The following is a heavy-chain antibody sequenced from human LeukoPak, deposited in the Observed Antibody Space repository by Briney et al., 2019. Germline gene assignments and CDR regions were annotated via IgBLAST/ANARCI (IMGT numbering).Heavy chain of an antibody. V-gene: IGHV1-69*04. CDR1: GGTFSSYA. J-gene: IGHJ6*02. CDR2: IIPILGIA. D-gene: IGHD6-13*01. CDR3: ASQYSSSWYGAYYYGMDV. Sequence: GASVKVSCKASGGTFSSYAISWVRQAPGQGLEWMGRIIPILGIANYAQKFQGRVTITADKSTSTAYMELSSLRSEDTAVYYCASQYSSSWYGAYYYGMDVWGQGTTVTVPS.